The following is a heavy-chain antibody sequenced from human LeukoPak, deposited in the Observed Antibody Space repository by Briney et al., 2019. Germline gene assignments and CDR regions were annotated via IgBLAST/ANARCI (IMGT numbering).Heavy chain of an antibody. Sequence: GGSLRLSCAASGFTFSSYGMHWVRQAPGKGLEWMAVISYDGSNKYYADSVKGRFTISRDNSKNTLYLQMNSLRAEDTAVYYCARDPPNYSRDAFDIWGQGTMVTVSS. D-gene: IGHD4-11*01. CDR2: ISYDGSNK. CDR1: GFTFSSYG. J-gene: IGHJ3*02. V-gene: IGHV3-30*03. CDR3: ARDPPNYSRDAFDI.